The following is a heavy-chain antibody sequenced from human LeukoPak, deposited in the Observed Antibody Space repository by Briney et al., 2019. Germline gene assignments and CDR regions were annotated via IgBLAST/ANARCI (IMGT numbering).Heavy chain of an antibody. D-gene: IGHD6-19*01. Sequence: SQTLSLSSTISGDTVSSYGATWNWNRQSPSRGLEWLGRTFYRSKWYNDYAVSVKSRITFNPDTSKNQFSLQLNSVTPEDTAVYYCARGQDLSGCGFENWGQGALVTVSS. V-gene: IGHV6-1*01. CDR2: TFYRSKWYN. CDR3: ARGQDLSGCGFEN. J-gene: IGHJ4*02. CDR1: GDTVSSYGAT.